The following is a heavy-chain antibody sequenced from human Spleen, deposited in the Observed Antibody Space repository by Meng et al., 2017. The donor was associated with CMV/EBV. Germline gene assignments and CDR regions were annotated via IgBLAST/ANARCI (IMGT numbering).Heavy chain of an antibody. Sequence: CTVSGGSTSSGGFYWSWIRQHPGKGLEWIGYIYYSGSAYHNPSLKSRVTISVDISKNHFSLRVSSVTAADTAVYYCARVRQQLALDYWGQGTLVTVSS. CDR2: IYYSGSA. J-gene: IGHJ4*02. CDR3: ARVRQQLALDY. V-gene: IGHV4-31*03. CDR1: GGSTSSGGFY. D-gene: IGHD6-13*01.